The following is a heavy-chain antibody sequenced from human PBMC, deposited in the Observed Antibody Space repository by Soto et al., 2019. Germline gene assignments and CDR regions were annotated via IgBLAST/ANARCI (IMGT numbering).Heavy chain of an antibody. Sequence: QVQLQELGPGLVKPSETLSLTCTVSGASISGHFWSWIRQPPGKGLEWIAYIYNSGSNYNPSLKSRVTISVDTSNNQLYLKLSSVIAADSAVYYCAINADVWGQGTTVTVSS. J-gene: IGHJ6*02. CDR1: GASISGHF. V-gene: IGHV4-59*08. CDR2: IYNSGS. CDR3: AINADV.